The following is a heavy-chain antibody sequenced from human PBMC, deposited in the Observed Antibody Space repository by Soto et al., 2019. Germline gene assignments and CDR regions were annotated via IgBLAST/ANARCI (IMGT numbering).Heavy chain of an antibody. Sequence: GSLRLSCAASGFTFSSYAMSWVRQAPGEGLEWGSAISGSGGSTYYADSVKGRFTISRDNSKNTLYLQMNSLRAEDTAVYYCAKESSRDFCSGNYFSVWAQRSLVPGSS. V-gene: IGHV3-23*01. CDR2: ISGSGGST. CDR1: GFTFSSYA. D-gene: IGHD3-3*01. CDR3: AKESSRDFCSGNYFSV. J-gene: IGHJ4*02.